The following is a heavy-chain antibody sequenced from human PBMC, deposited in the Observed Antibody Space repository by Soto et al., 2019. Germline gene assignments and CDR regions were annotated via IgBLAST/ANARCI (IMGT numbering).Heavy chain of an antibody. Sequence: QVQLVESGGGVVQPGRSLRLSCAASGFTFSSYGMHWVRQAPGKGLEWVAVIWYDGSNTNYADSVKGRFTISRDNSKNTLYLQMNSLRDEDTAVYYCTRGESSSWYYFDYWGQGTLVTASS. J-gene: IGHJ4*02. D-gene: IGHD6-13*01. CDR3: TRGESSSWYYFDY. V-gene: IGHV3-33*01. CDR2: IWYDGSNT. CDR1: GFTFSSYG.